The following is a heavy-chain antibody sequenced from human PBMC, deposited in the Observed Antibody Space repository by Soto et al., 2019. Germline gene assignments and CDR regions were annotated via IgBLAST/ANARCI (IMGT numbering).Heavy chain of an antibody. CDR2: IYYSGST. CDR3: ARHPGLYHDSSGYYPDY. J-gene: IGHJ4*02. V-gene: IGHV4-39*01. D-gene: IGHD3-22*01. CDR1: GGSISSSSYY. Sequence: SETLSLTCTVSGGSISSSSYYWGWIRQPPGKGLEWIGSIYYSGSTYYNPSLKSRVTISVDTSKNQFSLKLSSVTAADTAVYYCARHPGLYHDSSGYYPDYWGQGTLVTVSS.